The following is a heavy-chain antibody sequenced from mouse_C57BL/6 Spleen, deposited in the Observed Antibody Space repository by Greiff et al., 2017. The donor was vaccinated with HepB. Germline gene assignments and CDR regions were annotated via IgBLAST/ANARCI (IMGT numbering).Heavy chain of an antibody. CDR2: IDPSDSYT. D-gene: IGHD1-1*01. Sequence: QVQLKQPGAELVKPGASVKLSCKASGYTFTSYWMQWVKQRPGQGLEWIGEIDPSDSYTNYNQKFKGKATLTVDTSSSTAYMQLSSLTSEDSAVYYCARSITTVVVVDWYFDVWGTGTTVTVSS. J-gene: IGHJ1*03. CDR1: GYTFTSYW. CDR3: ARSITTVVVVDWYFDV. V-gene: IGHV1-50*01.